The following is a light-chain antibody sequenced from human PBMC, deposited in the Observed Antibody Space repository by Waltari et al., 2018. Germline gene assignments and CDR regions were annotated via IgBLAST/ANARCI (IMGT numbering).Light chain of an antibody. CDR2: GAS. Sequence: EIVLTQSPGTLSLSPGESATLSCRASQSVSSIYFAWYQQKPGQAPRLLIYGASRRAAGVPDRFSGSGYGTDFTLTISRLEPEDFAVYYCQQYGSSPPLTFGGGTKVEIK. J-gene: IGKJ4*01. CDR3: QQYGSSPPLT. CDR1: QSVSSIY. V-gene: IGKV3-20*01.